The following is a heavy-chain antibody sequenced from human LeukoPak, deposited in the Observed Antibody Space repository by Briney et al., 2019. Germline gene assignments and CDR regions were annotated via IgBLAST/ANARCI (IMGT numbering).Heavy chain of an antibody. CDR2: ITYAGSTK. J-gene: IGHJ6*02. CDR1: GFTFSSYG. V-gene: IGHV3-30*18. D-gene: IGHD3-22*01. Sequence: GRSLRLSCAASGFTFSSYGMHWVRQAPGKGLEWVAVITYAGSTKYYADSVKGRFTISRDNSKNTLYLQMNSLRAEDTAVYYWAKEGYYNDSSGYNYYYGMDVWGQGTTVTVSS. CDR3: AKEGYYNDSSGYNYYYGMDV.